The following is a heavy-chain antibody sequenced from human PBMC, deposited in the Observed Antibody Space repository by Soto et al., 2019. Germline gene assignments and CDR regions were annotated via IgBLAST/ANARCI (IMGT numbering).Heavy chain of an antibody. J-gene: IGHJ4*02. D-gene: IGHD2-2*01. Sequence: QVQLQESGPGLVKPSQTLSLTCTVSGGSISSGDYYWTWIRHHPGKGLEWIGYIYYSGSTKHNPSLQSRISISVATSNNQFSLTLNSVTAADTAVYYCARTKTSSTSFHVDYWGQGTQVTVSS. CDR2: IYYSGST. CDR3: ARTKTSSTSFHVDY. CDR1: GGSISSGDYY. V-gene: IGHV4-31*03.